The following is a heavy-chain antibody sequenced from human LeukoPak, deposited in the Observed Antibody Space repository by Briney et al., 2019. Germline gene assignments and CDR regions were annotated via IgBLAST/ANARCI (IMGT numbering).Heavy chain of an antibody. CDR3: ARDSGSYYFDY. J-gene: IGHJ4*02. V-gene: IGHV3-30-3*01. CDR1: GFTFSSYA. CDR2: ISYDGSNK. Sequence: GGSLRLSCAASGFTFSSYAMHWVRQAPGKGLEWVAVISYDGSNKYYADSVKGRFTIFRDNSKNTLYLQMNSLRAEDTAVYYCARDSGSYYFDYWGQGTLVTVSS. D-gene: IGHD1-26*01.